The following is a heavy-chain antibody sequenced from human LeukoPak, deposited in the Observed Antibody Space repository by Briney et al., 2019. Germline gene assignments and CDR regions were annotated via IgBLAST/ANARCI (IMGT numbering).Heavy chain of an antibody. V-gene: IGHV1-18*01. CDR3: ARTHYYDSSGYSDY. D-gene: IGHD3-22*01. Sequence: ASVKVSCKASGYTFTSYGISWVRQAPGQGLEWMGWISAYNGNTNYAQKLQGRVTMTTDTSTSTAYMELRSLRSDDTAVDYCARTHYYDSSGYSDYWGQGTLVTVSS. J-gene: IGHJ4*02. CDR1: GYTFTSYG. CDR2: ISAYNGNT.